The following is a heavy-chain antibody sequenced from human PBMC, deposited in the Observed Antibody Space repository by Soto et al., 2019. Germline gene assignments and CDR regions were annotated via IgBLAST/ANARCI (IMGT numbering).Heavy chain of an antibody. CDR1: GYSFTSYW. CDR2: IDPSDSYT. CDR3: ARGVLWFGELPPDYYYYYGMDV. D-gene: IGHD3-10*01. Sequence: GESLKISCKGSGYSFTSYWISWVRQMPGKGLEWMGRIDPSDSYTNYSPSFQGHVTISADKSTSTAYLQWSSLKASDTAMYYCARGVLWFGELPPDYYYYYGMDVWGQGTTVTVSS. V-gene: IGHV5-10-1*01. J-gene: IGHJ6*02.